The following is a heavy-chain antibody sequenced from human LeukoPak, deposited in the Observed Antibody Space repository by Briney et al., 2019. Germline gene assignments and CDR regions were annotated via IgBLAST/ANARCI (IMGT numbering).Heavy chain of an antibody. CDR2: IWYDGSNK. CDR1: GFTFSSYG. V-gene: IGHV3-33*01. J-gene: IGHJ4*02. CDR3: AREVSRDGKVVSLFDY. Sequence: PGGSLRLSCAASGFTFSSYGMHWVRQAPGKGLEWVAVIWYDGSNKYYADSVKGRFTISRDNSKNTLYLQMNSLRAEDTAVYYCAREVSRDGKVVSLFDYWGQGTLVTVSS. D-gene: IGHD1-26*01.